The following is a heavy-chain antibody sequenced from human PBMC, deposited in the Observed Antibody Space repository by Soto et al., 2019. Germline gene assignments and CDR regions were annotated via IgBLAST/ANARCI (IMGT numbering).Heavy chain of an antibody. CDR1: GYTFTSYY. D-gene: IGHD2-15*01. J-gene: IGHJ4*02. CDR3: ARPLTAFRSGHYFDY. CDR2: INPSGGST. Sequence: GASVKVSCKASGYTFTSYYMHWVRQAPGQGLEWMGIINPSGGSTSYAQKFQGRVTMTRDTSTSTVYMELSSLRSEDTAVYYCARPLTAFRSGHYFDYWGQGTLVTVSS. V-gene: IGHV1-46*01.